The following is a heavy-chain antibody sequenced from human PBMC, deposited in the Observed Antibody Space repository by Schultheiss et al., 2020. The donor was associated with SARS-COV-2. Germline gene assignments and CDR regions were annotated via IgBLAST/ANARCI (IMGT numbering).Heavy chain of an antibody. J-gene: IGHJ4*02. D-gene: IGHD6-19*01. CDR2: ISYDGSNK. V-gene: IGHV3-30-3*01. CDR1: GFTFSSYA. Sequence: GGSLRLSCAASGFTFSSYAMHWVRQAPGKGLEWVAVISYDGSNKYYADSVKGRFTISRDNSKNTLYLQMNSLRAEDTAVYYCARAKVAGRGYYFDYWGQGTLVTVSS. CDR3: ARAKVAGRGYYFDY.